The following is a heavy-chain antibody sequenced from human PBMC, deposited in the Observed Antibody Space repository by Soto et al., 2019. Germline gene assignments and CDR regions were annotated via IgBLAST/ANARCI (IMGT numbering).Heavy chain of an antibody. J-gene: IGHJ4*02. V-gene: IGHV3-23*01. CDR2: ISGSGGST. CDR3: AKDLTAGTILKGVGLSDY. CDR1: GFTFSSYA. Sequence: GGSLRLSCAASGFTFSSYAMSWVRQAPGKGLEWVSAISGSGGSTYYADSVKGRFTISRDNSKNTLYLQMNSLRAEDTAVYYCAKDLTAGTILKGVGLSDYWGQGTLVTVSS. D-gene: IGHD1-7*01.